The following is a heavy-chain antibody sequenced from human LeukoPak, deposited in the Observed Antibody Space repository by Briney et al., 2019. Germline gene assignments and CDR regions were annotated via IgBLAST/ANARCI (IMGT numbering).Heavy chain of an antibody. CDR1: GGSISSYY. D-gene: IGHD2-21*01. CDR3: ARTGEAAVSPYDY. Sequence: SETLSLTCTVSGGSISSYYWSWIRQPPGKGLEWIGYIYYSGSTNYNPSLKSRVTLSVDTSKNQFSLKLSSVTAADTAVYYCARTGEAAVSPYDYWGQGTLVTVSS. CDR2: IYYSGST. V-gene: IGHV4-59*01. J-gene: IGHJ4*02.